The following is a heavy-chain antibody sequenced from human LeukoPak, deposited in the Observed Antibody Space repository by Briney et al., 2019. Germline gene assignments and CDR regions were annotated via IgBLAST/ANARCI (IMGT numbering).Heavy chain of an antibody. CDR2: IKQDASEI. D-gene: IGHD6-13*01. CDR1: GVPISGYW. J-gene: IGHJ4*02. Sequence: GGSLRLSCAASGVPISGYWMSWVRQAPGKGLEWVANIKQDASEIYYVASVRGRFTISRDNAKNSVFLQMNSLRAEDTAVYYCAREEQLPNDYWGQGALVTVSS. CDR3: AREEQLPNDY. V-gene: IGHV3-7*01.